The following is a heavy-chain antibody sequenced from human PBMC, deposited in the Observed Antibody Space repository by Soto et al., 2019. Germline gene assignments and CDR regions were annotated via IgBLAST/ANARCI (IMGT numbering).Heavy chain of an antibody. CDR3: AKDRSSGWYDY. CDR2: ISYDGSNK. D-gene: IGHD6-19*01. V-gene: IGHV3-30*18. CDR1: GFTFSSYG. Sequence: QVQLVESGGGVVQPGRSLRLSCAASGFTFSSYGMHWVRQAPGKGLEWVAVISYDGSNKYYADSVKGRFTISRDNSKNTLYLHMNSLRAEDTAVYYCAKDRSSGWYDYWGQGTLVTVSS. J-gene: IGHJ4*02.